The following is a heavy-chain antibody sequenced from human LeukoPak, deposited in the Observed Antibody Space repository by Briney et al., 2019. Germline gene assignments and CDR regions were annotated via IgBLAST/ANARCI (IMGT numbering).Heavy chain of an antibody. CDR2: ISSSGSYI. Sequence: GGSLRLSCAASGFTFSRYSMNWVRQAPGKGLEWVSSISSSGSYIYYADSVKGRVTISRDNAKNSLYLQMNSLRAGDTAVYYCARDSSGYYDFDYWGQGTLVTVSS. CDR3: ARDSSGYYDFDY. CDR1: GFTFSRYS. J-gene: IGHJ4*02. V-gene: IGHV3-21*01. D-gene: IGHD3-22*01.